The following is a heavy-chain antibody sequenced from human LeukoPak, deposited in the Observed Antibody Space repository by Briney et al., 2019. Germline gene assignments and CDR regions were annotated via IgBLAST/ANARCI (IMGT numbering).Heavy chain of an antibody. D-gene: IGHD4-17*01. CDR2: ISSSTSYI. CDR3: ARAGGSTVSHSDY. CDR1: GFTFSSYS. Sequence: GGSLRLSCAASGFTFSSYSMNWIRRAPVKGLEWVSSISSSTSYIYYADSVKGRFTISKDNAKNSLYLQMNSLRAEDTAVYYCARAGGSTVSHSDYWGQGTLVTVSS. V-gene: IGHV3-21*01. J-gene: IGHJ4*02.